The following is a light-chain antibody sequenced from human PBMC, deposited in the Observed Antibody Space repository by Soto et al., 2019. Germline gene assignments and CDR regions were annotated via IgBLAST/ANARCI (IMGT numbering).Light chain of an antibody. Sequence: EIVLTQSPGTLSVSPGDRVTLSCRASQSISINLAWYQHKPGQAPRLLIHGGSTRATGIPARISGSGSGTEFTLTISSLQSEDFAVYYCQQFRNWPWTFGQGTRMEIK. CDR1: QSISIN. CDR3: QQFRNWPWT. J-gene: IGKJ5*01. V-gene: IGKV3D-15*01. CDR2: GGS.